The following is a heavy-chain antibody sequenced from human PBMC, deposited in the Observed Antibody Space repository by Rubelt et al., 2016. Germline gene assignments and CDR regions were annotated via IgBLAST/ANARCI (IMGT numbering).Heavy chain of an antibody. Sequence: QAPGKGLEWVSYISSSSSTIYYADSVKGRFTISRDNAKNSLYLHMNSLSAEDTAVYYCARALILENFDYWGQGTLVTVSS. CDR3: ARALILENFDY. J-gene: IGHJ4*02. V-gene: IGHV3-48*04. CDR2: ISSSSSTI. D-gene: IGHD5-24*01.